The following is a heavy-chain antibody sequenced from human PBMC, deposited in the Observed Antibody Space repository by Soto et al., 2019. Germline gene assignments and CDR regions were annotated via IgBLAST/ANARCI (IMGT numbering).Heavy chain of an antibody. J-gene: IGHJ6*02. CDR1: GFTFSSYG. V-gene: IGHV3-30*18. D-gene: IGHD6-13*01. CDR3: AKDLVRQQLVLHYYYYGMDV. Sequence: GGSLRLSCAASGFTFSSYGMHWVRQAPGKGLEWVAVISYDGSKKYYADSVKGRFTISRDNSKNTLYLQMNSLRAEDTAVYYCAKDLVRQQLVLHYYYYGMDVWGQGTTVTVSS. CDR2: ISYDGSKK.